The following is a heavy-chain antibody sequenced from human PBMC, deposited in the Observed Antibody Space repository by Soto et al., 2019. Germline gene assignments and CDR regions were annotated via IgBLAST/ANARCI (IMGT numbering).Heavy chain of an antibody. CDR1: GFTFSSYW. J-gene: IGHJ6*02. CDR3: GRDEPSRSGYYYYGMDV. CDR2: IKQDGSEK. V-gene: IGHV3-7*04. D-gene: IGHD3-3*01. Sequence: GGSLRLSCAASGFTFSSYWMSWVRQAPGKGLEWVANIKQDGSEKYYVDSVKGRFTISRDNAKNSLYLQMKSLRAEDTAVYYCGRDEPSRSGYYYYGMDVWGQGTTVTVSS.